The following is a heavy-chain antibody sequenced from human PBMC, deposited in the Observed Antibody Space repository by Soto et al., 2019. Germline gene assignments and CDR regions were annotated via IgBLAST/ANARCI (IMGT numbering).Heavy chain of an antibody. J-gene: IGHJ6*02. CDR3: ARDFEAGGSSFNGMDV. D-gene: IGHD6-13*01. V-gene: IGHV3-30-3*01. CDR2: ISYDGSNK. CDR1: GVTFSSYA. Sequence: GGSLELSCAASGVTFSSYAIHGVRKAPGKGLEWVAVISYDGSNKYYADSVKGQFTISRDNSKNTLYLQMNSLRAEDTAVYYCARDFEAGGSSFNGMDVWGQGTTVTVSS.